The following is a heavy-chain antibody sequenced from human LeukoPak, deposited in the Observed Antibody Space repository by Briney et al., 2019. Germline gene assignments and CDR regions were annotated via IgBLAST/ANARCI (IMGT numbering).Heavy chain of an antibody. D-gene: IGHD2-2*01. CDR2: IVGSGGNM. CDR3: AKGLTWDSTSCSD. J-gene: IGHJ4*02. CDR1: GFSFSSYA. Sequence: GSLRLSCAASGFSFSSYAMSWVRQAPGKGLEWVSAIVGSGGNMYYADSVKGRFTISRDNFKSTLYLQMNSLRAKDTAVYYCAKGLTWDSTSCSDWGQGTLVTVSS. V-gene: IGHV3-23*01.